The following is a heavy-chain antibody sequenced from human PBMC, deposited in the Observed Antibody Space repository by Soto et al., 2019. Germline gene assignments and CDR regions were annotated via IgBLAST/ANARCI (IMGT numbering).Heavy chain of an antibody. D-gene: IGHD3-10*01. Sequence: GGSLRLSCAVTGFTFSDKSMNWVRQAPGKGLEWLASISSGSTYIYYGDPMKGRFSISRDNAKNSLFLQMNSLRAEDTAVYYCSTRGLTMNRGVNPEDFVLWGQGALEAASS. CDR2: ISSGSTYI. CDR1: GFTFSDKS. CDR3: STRGLTMNRGVNPEDFVL. V-gene: IGHV3-21*01. J-gene: IGHJ4*02.